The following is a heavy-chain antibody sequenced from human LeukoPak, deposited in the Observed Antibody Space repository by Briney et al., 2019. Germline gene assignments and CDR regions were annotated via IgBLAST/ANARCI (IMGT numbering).Heavy chain of an antibody. Sequence: ASVKVSCKASGYTFTGYYMHWVRQAPGQGLEWMGWINPNSGDTNYAQKFQGRVTMTRDTSISTAYMELSRLRSDDTAVYYCARDTVAGTIAFDIWGQGTMVTVSS. CDR2: INPNSGDT. CDR1: GYTFTGYY. V-gene: IGHV1-2*02. J-gene: IGHJ3*02. D-gene: IGHD6-19*01. CDR3: ARDTVAGTIAFDI.